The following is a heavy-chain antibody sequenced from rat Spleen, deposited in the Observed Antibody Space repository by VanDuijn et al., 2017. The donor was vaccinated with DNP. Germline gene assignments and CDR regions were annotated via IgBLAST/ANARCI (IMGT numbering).Heavy chain of an antibody. CDR1: GFTFSDYY. CDR2: IRYDGGTT. CDR3: TTDAAY. Sequence: EVQLVESGGGLVQPGRSLKLSCAASGFTFSDYYMAWVRQAPTKGLEWVASIRYDGGTTYYRDSVRGRFTISRDNAKSRFFLQMDSLKSEDTATYYCTTDAAYWGQGTLVTVSS. J-gene: IGHJ3*01. V-gene: IGHV5-20*01.